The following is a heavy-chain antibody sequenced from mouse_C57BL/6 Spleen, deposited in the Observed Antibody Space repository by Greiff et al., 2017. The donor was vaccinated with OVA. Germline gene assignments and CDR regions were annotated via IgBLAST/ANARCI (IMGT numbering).Heavy chain of an antibody. V-gene: IGHV1-64*01. CDR1: GYTFTSYW. J-gene: IGHJ1*03. D-gene: IGHD1-1*01. CDR2: IYPNSGST. Sequence: QVQLQQPGAELVKPGASVKLSCKASGYTFTSYWMHWVKQRPGQGLEWIGMIYPNSGSTNYNEKFKSKATLTVDKSSSTAYMQLSSLTSEDSAVYYGARSSGSSRSYWYFEVWGTGTTVTVSS. CDR3: ARSSGSSRSYWYFEV.